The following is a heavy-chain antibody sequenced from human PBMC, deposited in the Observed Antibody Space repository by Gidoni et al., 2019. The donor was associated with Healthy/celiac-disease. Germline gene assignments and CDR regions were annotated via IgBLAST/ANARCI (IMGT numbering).Heavy chain of an antibody. CDR1: GFTFSIYA. V-gene: IGHV3-30-3*01. CDR2: ISYDGSNK. D-gene: IGHD1-26*01. Sequence: QVQLVEPGAGVVQPGRPLRLHCADSGFTFSIYAMHWVRQAPGKGLAWVAVISYDGSNKYYADSVKGRFTISRDNSKNTLYLQMNSLRAEDAAVYYCARARGRVGANHFYYWGQGTLVTVSS. J-gene: IGHJ4*02. CDR3: ARARGRVGANHFYY.